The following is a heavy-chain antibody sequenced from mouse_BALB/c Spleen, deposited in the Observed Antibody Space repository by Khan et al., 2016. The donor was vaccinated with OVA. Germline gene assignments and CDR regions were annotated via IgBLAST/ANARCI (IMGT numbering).Heavy chain of an antibody. Sequence: VQLKESGPGLVKPSQSLSLTCSVTGYSITSGYYWNWIRQFPGNKLEWMGYITSGGSFNYNPSLKNRISITRDTSNNQFFLKLNSVTPEDTATYYCGRAGRWFDYWGQGTLVTVSA. CDR3: GRAGRWFDY. CDR1: GYSITSGYY. D-gene: IGHD3-3*01. J-gene: IGHJ3*01. V-gene: IGHV3-6*02. CDR2: ITSGGSF.